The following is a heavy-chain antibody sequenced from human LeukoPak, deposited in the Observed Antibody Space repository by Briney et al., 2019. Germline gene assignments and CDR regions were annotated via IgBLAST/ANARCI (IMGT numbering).Heavy chain of an antibody. CDR1: GFTFSTHA. Sequence: GGSLRLSCAASGFTFSTHAMSWVRQAPGKGLEWVSAISGSGGRTYHAGSVKGRFTISRDNSKNTLFLQMNSLRAEDTAIYYCAMTMKYCSGGTCQEAFEIWGQGTMVTVSS. V-gene: IGHV3-23*01. CDR2: ISGSGGRT. J-gene: IGHJ3*02. D-gene: IGHD2-15*01. CDR3: AMTMKYCSGGTCQEAFEI.